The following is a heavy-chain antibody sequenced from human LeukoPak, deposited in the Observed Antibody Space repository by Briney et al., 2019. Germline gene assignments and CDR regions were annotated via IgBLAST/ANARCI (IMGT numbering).Heavy chain of an antibody. CDR2: IRSKANSYAT. Sequence: GGSLRLSCAASGFTFSGSAMHWVRPASGKGLEGVVRIRSKANSYATAYAASVKGRFTISRDVSKNTAYLQMSSLKIEDTAVYYCTRVGPSTVVDYWGQGTQVTVSS. J-gene: IGHJ4*02. D-gene: IGHD1-26*01. V-gene: IGHV3-73*01. CDR3: TRVGPSTVVDY. CDR1: GFTFSGSA.